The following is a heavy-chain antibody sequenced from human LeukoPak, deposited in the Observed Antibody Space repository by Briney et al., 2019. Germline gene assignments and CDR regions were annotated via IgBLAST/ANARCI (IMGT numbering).Heavy chain of an antibody. J-gene: IGHJ4*02. V-gene: IGHV3-20*04. CDR1: GFTFDNFG. Sequence: GGSLRLSCAASGFTFDNFGMSWVRQGPGKGLEWVSGINWNGGNTTYADSVKGRFTISRDNAKNSLYLQMNSLRAEDTALFYCARESTGYFDYWGQGILVTVSS. CDR3: ARESTGYFDY. CDR2: INWNGGNT. D-gene: IGHD4-17*01.